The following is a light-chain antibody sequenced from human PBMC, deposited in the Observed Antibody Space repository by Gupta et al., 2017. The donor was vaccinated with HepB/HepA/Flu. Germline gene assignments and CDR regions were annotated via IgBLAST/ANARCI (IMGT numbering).Light chain of an antibody. Sequence: QSALTQPRSVSGSPGQTATTSCTGTTYDTRAFAYVSWDQLSPGNAPKLLADDVGKSPSGVPIRFSGSKSGNTATLRISGLQAEDEGDYYCCSYAGSSAVIIFGTGTTVTVL. CDR2: DVG. J-gene: IGLJ1*01. V-gene: IGLV2-11*01. CDR3: CSYAGSSAVII. CDR1: TYDTRAFAY.